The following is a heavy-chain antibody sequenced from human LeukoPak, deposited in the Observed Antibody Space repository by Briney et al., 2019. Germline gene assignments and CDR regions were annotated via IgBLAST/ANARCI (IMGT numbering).Heavy chain of an antibody. Sequence: ASVKVSCKASGYTFTGYYMHWVRQAPGQGLEWMGWINPNTGGTNYAQKFQGRVTMTRDTSISTAYMGLGRLGSDDTAVYYCARSGYGSSSHIYYWGQGTLVTVSS. V-gene: IGHV1-2*02. J-gene: IGHJ4*02. CDR1: GYTFTGYY. CDR2: INPNTGGT. CDR3: ARSGYGSSSHIYY. D-gene: IGHD6-6*01.